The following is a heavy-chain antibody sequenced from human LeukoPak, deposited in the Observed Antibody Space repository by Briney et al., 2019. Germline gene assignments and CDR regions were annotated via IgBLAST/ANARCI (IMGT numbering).Heavy chain of an antibody. D-gene: IGHD1-26*01. CDR1: GFTFSSYA. CDR3: ARDREGSYYLYYMDV. CDR2: ISSNGGST. Sequence: GGSLRLSCAASGFTFSSYAMHWVRQAPGKGLEYVSAISSNGGSTYYANSVKGRFTISRDNSKNTLYLQMGSLRAEDMAVYYCARDREGSYYLYYMDVWGRGTTVTVSS. J-gene: IGHJ6*03. V-gene: IGHV3-64*01.